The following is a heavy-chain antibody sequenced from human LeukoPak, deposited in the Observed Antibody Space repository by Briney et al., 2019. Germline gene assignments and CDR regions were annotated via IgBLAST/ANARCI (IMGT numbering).Heavy chain of an antibody. J-gene: IGHJ4*02. Sequence: PSETLSLTCTVSGGSVSSGSYYWSWIRQPPGKGLEWIGYIYNTGSTNYNPSLKSRVTISVDTSKNQFSLKLSSVTAADTAVYYCARDYYGSGAFDYWGQGTLVTVSS. V-gene: IGHV4-61*01. D-gene: IGHD3-10*01. CDR3: ARDYYGSGAFDY. CDR1: GGSVSSGSYY. CDR2: IYNTGST.